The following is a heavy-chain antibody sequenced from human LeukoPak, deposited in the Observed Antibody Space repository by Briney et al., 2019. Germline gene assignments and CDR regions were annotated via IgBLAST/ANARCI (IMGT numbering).Heavy chain of an antibody. V-gene: IGHV1-3*01. J-gene: IGHJ4*02. CDR1: GYTFTSYA. Sequence: ASVKVSRKSSGYTFTSYAMHWVRQARGQRREGMGWIYAGNGNTKYSQKFQGRVTITRDTSASTAYMELSSLRSEDTAVYYCARDSLSYYYGSGSSQYFDYWGQGTLVTVSS. CDR2: IYAGNGNT. CDR3: ARDSLSYYYGSGSSQYFDY. D-gene: IGHD3-10*01.